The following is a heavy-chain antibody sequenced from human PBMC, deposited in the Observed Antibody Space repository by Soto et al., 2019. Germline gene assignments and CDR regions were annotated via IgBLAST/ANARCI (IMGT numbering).Heavy chain of an antibody. V-gene: IGHV1-18*04. CDR2: ISAYNGNK. J-gene: IGHJ6*02. Sequence: ASVKVSCKASGYTFTSYGISWVRQAPGQGLEWMGWISAYNGNKNYAQKLPGRVTMTTDTSTSTAYMELRSLRSDDTAVYYCARDQGRDGYYYYYGMDVWGQGTTVTVSS. CDR1: GYTFTSYG. CDR3: ARDQGRDGYYYYYGMDV. D-gene: IGHD2-15*01.